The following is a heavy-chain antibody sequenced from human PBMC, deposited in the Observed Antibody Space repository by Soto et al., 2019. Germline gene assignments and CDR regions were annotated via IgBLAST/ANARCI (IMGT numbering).Heavy chain of an antibody. CDR1: GGSVSSGSYY. D-gene: IGHD4-17*01. Sequence: PSETLSLTCTVSGGSVSSGSYYWSWIRQPPGKGLEWIGYIYYSGSTNYNPSLKSRVTISVDTSKNQFSLKLSSVTAADTAVYYCARDVMTTVTPRGYYYYGMDVWGQGTTVTVSS. V-gene: IGHV4-61*01. CDR2: IYYSGST. CDR3: ARDVMTTVTPRGYYYYGMDV. J-gene: IGHJ6*02.